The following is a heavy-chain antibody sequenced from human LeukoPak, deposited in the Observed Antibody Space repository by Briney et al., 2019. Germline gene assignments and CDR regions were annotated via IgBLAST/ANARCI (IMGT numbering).Heavy chain of an antibody. CDR1: GFTFSSYA. D-gene: IGHD3-9*01. J-gene: IGHJ4*02. Sequence: GRSLRLSCAASGFTFSSYAMHWVRQAPGKGLEWVAVISYDGSNKYYADSVKGRFTISRDNSKNTLYLQMNSLRAEDTAVYYCARDGDYDILTGYLSSFYYWGQGTLVTVSS. CDR3: ARDGDYDILTGYLSSFYY. V-gene: IGHV3-30-3*01. CDR2: ISYDGSNK.